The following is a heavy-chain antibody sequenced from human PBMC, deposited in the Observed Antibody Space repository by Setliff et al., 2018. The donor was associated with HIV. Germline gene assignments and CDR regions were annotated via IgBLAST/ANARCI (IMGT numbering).Heavy chain of an antibody. J-gene: IGHJ3*01. V-gene: IGHV3-48*01. Sequence: QPGGSLRLSCAASGFTVDDYGMSWVRQGPGKGLEWVSYISGGSDLKDYADSVKGRFTISRDNAKNSLSLQMNSLRAEDTAVYYCARDYRWAFDFWGQGTMVTVSS. CDR1: GFTVDDYG. CDR3: ARDYRWAFDF. D-gene: IGHD2-15*01. CDR2: ISGGSDLK.